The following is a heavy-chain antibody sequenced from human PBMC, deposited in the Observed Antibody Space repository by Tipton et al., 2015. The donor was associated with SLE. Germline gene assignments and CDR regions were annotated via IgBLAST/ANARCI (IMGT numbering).Heavy chain of an antibody. CDR1: GVSVTSNSYY. CDR2: ISSSGSP. V-gene: IGHV4-61*02. J-gene: IGHJ6*03. D-gene: IGHD3-3*01. Sequence: TLSLTCSVSGVSVTSNSYYWTWIRQPAGKGLEWIGRISSSGSPNYSPSLESRAAISVDTSKNRLSLNLSSVTAADSAVYYCARVRDFWNYFYMDVWGKGTTVTVS. CDR3: ARVRDFWNYFYMDV.